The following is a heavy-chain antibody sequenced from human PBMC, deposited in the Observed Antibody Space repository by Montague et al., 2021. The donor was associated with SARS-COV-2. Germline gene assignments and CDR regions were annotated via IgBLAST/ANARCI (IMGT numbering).Heavy chain of an antibody. Sequence: SETLSLTCAVFNGSFSSFYWNWIRQPPGKGLERIGEISHGGSTYYDSSLKSRVTITVNTSTKQFSLTLRLVTAADTAVYYCACGDENGSGYMDVWGKGTTVTVSS. J-gene: IGHJ6*03. CDR2: ISHGGST. CDR1: NGSFSSFY. V-gene: IGHV4-34*01. D-gene: IGHD1-26*01. CDR3: ACGDENGSGYMDV.